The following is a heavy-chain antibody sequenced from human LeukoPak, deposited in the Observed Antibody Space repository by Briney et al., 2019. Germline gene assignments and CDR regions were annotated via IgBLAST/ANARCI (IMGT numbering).Heavy chain of an antibody. CDR2: INPNSGGT. CDR3: ARSGTDIVVVPAAMIYDY. Sequence: GASVTVSCKASGYTFTSYDINWVRQATGQGREWMGWINPNSGGTNYAQKFQGRVTMTRDTSISTAYMELNRLRSDDTAVYYCARSGTDIVVVPAAMIYDYWGQGTLVTVSS. CDR1: GYTFTSYD. D-gene: IGHD2-2*01. J-gene: IGHJ4*02. V-gene: IGHV1-2*02.